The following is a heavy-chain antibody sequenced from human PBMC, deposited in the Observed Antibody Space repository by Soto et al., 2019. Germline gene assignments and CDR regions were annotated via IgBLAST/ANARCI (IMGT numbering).Heavy chain of an antibody. D-gene: IGHD3-10*01. CDR1: GFSLDSTAVG. Sequence: QITWNESGPTLVKPMETLTMTCNFSGFSLDSTAVGVGWLRQPPGKALECLALIYWDGDKRYNPSLTNRVIITKDTSKNQVVLTMTDMAPADTGTYFCAHLRLWGTLARGVTFDYWGQGVLVTVSS. V-gene: IGHV2-5*02. CDR3: AHLRLWGTLARGVTFDY. J-gene: IGHJ4*02. CDR2: IYWDGDK.